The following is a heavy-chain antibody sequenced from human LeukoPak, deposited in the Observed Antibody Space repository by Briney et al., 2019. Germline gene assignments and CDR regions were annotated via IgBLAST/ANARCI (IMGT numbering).Heavy chain of an antibody. Sequence: GAAVKVSCKASGYTFTSYDINWVRQATGQGLEWMGWMNPNSGNTGYAQKFQGRVTMTRNTSISTAYMELSSLRSEDTAVYYCARALAPYYYGHDGDAFDIWGQGTMVTVSS. J-gene: IGHJ3*02. CDR1: GYTFTSYD. CDR2: MNPNSGNT. D-gene: IGHD3-10*01. V-gene: IGHV1-8*01. CDR3: ARALAPYYYGHDGDAFDI.